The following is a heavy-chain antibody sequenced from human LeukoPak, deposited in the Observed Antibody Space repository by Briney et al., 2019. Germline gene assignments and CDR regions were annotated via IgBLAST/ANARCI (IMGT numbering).Heavy chain of an antibody. CDR2: IHSSGST. Sequence: SETLSLTCTVSGGSISDYYWTWVRQPPGKGLEWIAYIHSSGSTNYNPSLKSRVIISVDTSRSQLSLKLSSVTAADTAVYYCARIEGDNSLDYWGQGTLVTVSS. D-gene: IGHD3-16*01. V-gene: IGHV4-59*01. J-gene: IGHJ4*02. CDR1: GGSISDYY. CDR3: ARIEGDNSLDY.